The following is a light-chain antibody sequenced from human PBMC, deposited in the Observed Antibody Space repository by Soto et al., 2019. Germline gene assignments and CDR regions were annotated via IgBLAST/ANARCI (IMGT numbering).Light chain of an antibody. J-gene: IGLJ3*02. Sequence: QSVLTQPPSVSAAPGQKVTISCSGSNPNIGNNYVSWYRQAPGTAPQLLIYENSKRLSGVPDRFSGSKSGTSATLAITGLQTGDEADYYCGTWDSSLIAGVSGGGTKLTVL. CDR2: ENS. V-gene: IGLV1-51*01. CDR3: GTWDSSLIAGV. CDR1: NPNIGNNY.